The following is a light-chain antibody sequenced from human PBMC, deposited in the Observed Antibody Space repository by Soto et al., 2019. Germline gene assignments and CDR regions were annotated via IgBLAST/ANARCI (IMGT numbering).Light chain of an antibody. CDR3: QSYDSSLSGWV. V-gene: IGLV1-40*01. Sequence: QSVLTQPPSVSGAPGQRVTISCTGNSSNIVAPYYVHWYQQLPGTAPKVLIYANNNRPSGVPDRFSGSRSGTSASLAITGLQAEDEADYYCQSYDSSLSGWVFGGGTKLTVL. CDR2: ANN. CDR1: SSNIVAPYY. J-gene: IGLJ3*02.